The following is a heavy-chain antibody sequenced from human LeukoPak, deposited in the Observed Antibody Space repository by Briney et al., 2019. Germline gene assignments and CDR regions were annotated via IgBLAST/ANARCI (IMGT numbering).Heavy chain of an antibody. V-gene: IGHV3-48*02. CDR3: ARGDSSGYPYYFDY. Sequence: PGGSLRLSCGASGFTFSSYSMNWVRQAPGKGLEWVSYISSSSRTIYDADSVKGRFTISRGNAQNSLYLQMSSLRDEDTAVYYCARGDSSGYPYYFDYWGQGTLVTVSS. J-gene: IGHJ4*02. D-gene: IGHD3-22*01. CDR1: GFTFSSYS. CDR2: ISSSSRTI.